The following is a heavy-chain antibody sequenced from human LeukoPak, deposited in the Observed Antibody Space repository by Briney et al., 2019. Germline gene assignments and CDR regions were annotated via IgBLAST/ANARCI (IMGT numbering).Heavy chain of an antibody. D-gene: IGHD6-19*01. V-gene: IGHV4-4*07. CDR2: IYTSGST. CDR1: GGSISSYY. CDR3: ARVWSSGWYGDYYYMDV. J-gene: IGHJ6*03. Sequence: PSETLSLTCTVSGGSISSYYWSWIRQPAGKGLEWIGRIYTSGSTNYNPSPKSRVTMSVDTSKNQFSLKLSSVTAADTAVYYCARVWSSGWYGDYYYMDVWGKGTTVTVSS.